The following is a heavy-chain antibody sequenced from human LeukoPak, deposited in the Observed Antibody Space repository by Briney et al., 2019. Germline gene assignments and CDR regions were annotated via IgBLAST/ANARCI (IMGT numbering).Heavy chain of an antibody. D-gene: IGHD3-22*01. Sequence: SETLSLTCTVSGGSISSYYWSWIRQPPGKGLEWIGEINHSGSTNYNPSLKSRVTISVDTSKNQFSLKLSSVTAADTAVYYCARGCSGYYYVYAFDIWGQGTMVTVSS. J-gene: IGHJ3*02. CDR1: GGSISSYY. CDR2: INHSGST. CDR3: ARGCSGYYYVYAFDI. V-gene: IGHV4-34*01.